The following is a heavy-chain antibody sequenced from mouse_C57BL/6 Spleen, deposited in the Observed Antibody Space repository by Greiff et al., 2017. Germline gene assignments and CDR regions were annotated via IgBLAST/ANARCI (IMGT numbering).Heavy chain of an antibody. CDR1: GFTFSDYY. D-gene: IGHD2-2*01. CDR2: ISNGGGST. J-gene: IGHJ4*01. CDR3: ARRLWLRRRGFYYAMDY. V-gene: IGHV5-12*01. Sequence: EVQGVESGGGLVQPGGSLKLSCAASGFTFSDYYMYWVRQTPEKRLEWVAYISNGGGSTYYPDTVKGRFTISRDNAKNTLYLQRSRLKSEDTAMYYWARRLWLRRRGFYYAMDYWGQGTSVTVSS.